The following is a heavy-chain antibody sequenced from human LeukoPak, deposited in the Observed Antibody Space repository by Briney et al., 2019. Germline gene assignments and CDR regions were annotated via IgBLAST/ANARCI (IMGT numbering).Heavy chain of an antibody. CDR3: ASDYGDYVGTDAFDI. CDR2: IWYDGSNK. CDR1: GFTFSSYG. Sequence: GGSLRLSCAASGFTFSSYGMHWDRQAPGKGLEWVAVIWYDGSNKYYADSVKGRFTISRDNSKNTLYLQMNSLRAGDTAVYYCASDYGDYVGTDAFDIWGQRTMVTVSS. V-gene: IGHV3-33*01. D-gene: IGHD4-17*01. J-gene: IGHJ3*02.